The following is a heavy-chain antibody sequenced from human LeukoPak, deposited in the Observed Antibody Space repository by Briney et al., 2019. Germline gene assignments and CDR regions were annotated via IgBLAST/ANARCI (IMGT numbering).Heavy chain of an antibody. CDR3: ARLKKRGYSYGTPDY. D-gene: IGHD5-18*01. Sequence: ASVKVSCKASGYTFTGYYMHWVRQAPGQGLEWMGWINPNSGGTNYAQKFQGRVTMTRDTSISTAYMELSRLRSDDTAVYYCARLKKRGYSYGTPDYWGQGTLVTVSS. J-gene: IGHJ4*02. V-gene: IGHV1-2*02. CDR2: INPNSGGT. CDR1: GYTFTGYY.